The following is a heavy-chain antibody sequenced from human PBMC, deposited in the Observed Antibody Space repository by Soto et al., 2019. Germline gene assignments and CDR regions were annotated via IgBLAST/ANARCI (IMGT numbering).Heavy chain of an antibody. J-gene: IGHJ5*02. Sequence: QLQLQESGSVLVKPSQTLSLTCAVSGGSISSGGYSWSWFRQPPGKGLEWIGYIYNNRNTYYNQSLKRRVTISVDRSKIQFSLKMSSVTAADTAMYYCARVPSPWGQGTLVTVSS. CDR1: GGSISSGGYS. CDR2: IYNNRNT. CDR3: ARVPSP. V-gene: IGHV4-30-2*01.